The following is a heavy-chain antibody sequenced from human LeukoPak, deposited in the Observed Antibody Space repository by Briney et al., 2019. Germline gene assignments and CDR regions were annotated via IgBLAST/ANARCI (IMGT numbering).Heavy chain of an antibody. V-gene: IGHV3-30*18. D-gene: IGHD4-17*01. CDR3: AKDSKLRSYYYYYGMDV. Sequence: GRSLRLSCAASGFTFSIYGMHWVRQAPGKGLEWVAVISYDGSNKYYADSVKGRFTISRDNSKNTLYLQMNSLRAEDTAVYYCAKDSKLRSYYYYYGMDVWGKGTTVTVSS. CDR2: ISYDGSNK. CDR1: GFTFSIYG. J-gene: IGHJ6*04.